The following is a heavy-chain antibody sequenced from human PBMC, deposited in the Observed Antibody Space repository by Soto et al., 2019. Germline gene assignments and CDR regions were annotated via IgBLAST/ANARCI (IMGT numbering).Heavy chain of an antibody. CDR3: ARDLFGTMIVGARDSFDI. CDR2: INAGNGNT. CDR1: GYTFTSYA. D-gene: IGHD3-22*01. Sequence: ASVKVSCKASGYTFTSYAMHWVRQAPGQRLEWMGWINAGNGNTKYSQKFQGRVTITRDTSASTAYMELSSLRSEDTAVYYCARDLFGTMIVGARDSFDIWGQGKMFTVSS. J-gene: IGHJ3*02. V-gene: IGHV1-3*01.